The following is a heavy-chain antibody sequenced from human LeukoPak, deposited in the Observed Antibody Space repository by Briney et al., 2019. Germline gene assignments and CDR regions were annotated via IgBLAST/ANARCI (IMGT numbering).Heavy chain of an antibody. D-gene: IGHD3-22*01. J-gene: IGHJ4*02. V-gene: IGHV7-4-1*02. CDR3: ARDSQHPYYYDSSGYPIGY. Sequence: GASVKVSCKASGYTFTSYAMSWVRQAPGQGLGWMGWINTNTGNPTYAQGFTGRFVFSLDTSVSTAYLQISSLKAEDTAVYYCARDSQHPYYYDSSGYPIGYWGQGTLVTVSS. CDR2: INTNTGNP. CDR1: GYTFTSYA.